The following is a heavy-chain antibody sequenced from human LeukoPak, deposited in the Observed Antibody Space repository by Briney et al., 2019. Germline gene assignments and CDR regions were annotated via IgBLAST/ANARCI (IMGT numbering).Heavy chain of an antibody. CDR3: STGNYAAGDDF. CDR1: GFSFSNAW. Sequence: GGSLRLSCAASGFSFSNAWMRWVRQAPGKGLEWVGHIKSKSDGGTTDYGAPVKGRFTISRDDSKNTLYLQMNSLKTEDTAIYFCSTGNYAAGDDFWGQGTLVTVSS. V-gene: IGHV3-15*01. D-gene: IGHD3-16*01. J-gene: IGHJ4*02. CDR2: IKSKSDGGTT.